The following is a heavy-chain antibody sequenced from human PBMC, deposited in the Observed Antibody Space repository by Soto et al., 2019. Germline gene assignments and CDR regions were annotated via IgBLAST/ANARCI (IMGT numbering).Heavy chain of an antibody. CDR2: ISWNSGNI. CDR3: VKDGLTSVFGLVHDGSDI. CDR1: GFSFGDYG. J-gene: IGHJ3*02. Sequence: EVQLVESGGGLVQPGRSLRLSCVASGFSFGDYGMHWVLQAPGRGPEWVSGISWNSGNIGYAETVKGRFTISRDNAKNSLYLQMNSLRAEDTALYYCVKDGLTSVFGLVHDGSDIWGHGTMVTVSS. D-gene: IGHD3-3*01. V-gene: IGHV3-9*01.